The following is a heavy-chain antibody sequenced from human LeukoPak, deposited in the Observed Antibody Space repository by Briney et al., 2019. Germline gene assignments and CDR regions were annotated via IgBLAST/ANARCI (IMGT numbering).Heavy chain of an antibody. CDR3: ARVFRYYYDSSGSFDY. D-gene: IGHD3-22*01. Sequence: SETLSLTCTVSGGSISSGGYYWSWIRQHPGKGLEWIGYIYYSGSTYYNPSLKSRVTISVDTSKNQFSLKLSSVTAADTAVYYCARVFRYYYDSSGSFDYWGQGTLVTVSS. CDR1: GGSISSGGYY. J-gene: IGHJ4*02. CDR2: IYYSGST. V-gene: IGHV4-31*03.